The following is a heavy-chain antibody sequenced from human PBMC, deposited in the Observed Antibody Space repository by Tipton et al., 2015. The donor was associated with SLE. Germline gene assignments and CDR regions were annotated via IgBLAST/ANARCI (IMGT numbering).Heavy chain of an antibody. Sequence: QLVQSGAEVKKPGASVKVSCKASGYTFTSYYMHWVRQAPGQGLEWMGVINPSAGSTSYAQKFQGRVIMTRDTSMRTAYMELSSLRSEDTAVYYCARDGSSSSYFDYWGQGTLVTVSP. CDR2: INPSAGST. CDR1: GYTFTSYY. V-gene: IGHV1-46*01. J-gene: IGHJ4*02. CDR3: ARDGSSSSYFDY. D-gene: IGHD6-13*01.